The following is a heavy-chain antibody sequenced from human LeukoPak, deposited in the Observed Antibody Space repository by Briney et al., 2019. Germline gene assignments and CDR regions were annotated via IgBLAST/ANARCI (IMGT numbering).Heavy chain of an antibody. CDR1: GASISSGRNY. CDR2: IYYNGNS. CDR3: VRGSGGVTHEAFDI. D-gene: IGHD2-8*02. Sequence: SETLSLTCNVSGASISSGRNYWGWIRRSPGKGLEWIGSIYYNGNSYYNPSLKSRVSISVDTSKNHISLEVSSLTAADTAMYYCVRGSGGVTHEAFDIWGQGTMVTVSS. V-gene: IGHV4-39*02. J-gene: IGHJ3*02.